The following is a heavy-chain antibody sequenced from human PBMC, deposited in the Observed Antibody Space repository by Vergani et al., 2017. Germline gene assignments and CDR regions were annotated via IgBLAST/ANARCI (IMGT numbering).Heavy chain of an antibody. CDR3: ARVNTETNGHRYYYYYMDV. Sequence: QVQLQQWGGGLLKPSETLSLTCVVNGGSFTSYHWTWIRQSPGEGLEWVGDIDHTGRPDYNPSLKSRITMSVDKSRNQFSLTLNSVTATDTAIYFCARVNTETNGHRYYYYYMDVWGQGTAVTVS. D-gene: IGHD4-11*01. CDR2: IDHTGRP. V-gene: IGHV4-34*01. J-gene: IGHJ6*03. CDR1: GGSFTSYH.